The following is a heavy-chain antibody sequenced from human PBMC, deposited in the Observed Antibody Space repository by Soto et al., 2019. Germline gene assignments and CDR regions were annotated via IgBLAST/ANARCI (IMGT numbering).Heavy chain of an antibody. CDR2: INHSGST. D-gene: IGHD6-6*01. CDR3: ARGGISSIAARKGYYYYYGMDV. CDR1: GGSFSGYY. J-gene: IGHJ6*02. Sequence: ASETLSLTCAVYGGSFSGYYWSWIRQPPEKGLEWIGEINHSGSTNYNPSLKSRVTISVDTSKNQFSLKLSSVTAADTAVYYCARGGISSIAARKGYYYYYGMDVWGQGTTVTVSS. V-gene: IGHV4-34*01.